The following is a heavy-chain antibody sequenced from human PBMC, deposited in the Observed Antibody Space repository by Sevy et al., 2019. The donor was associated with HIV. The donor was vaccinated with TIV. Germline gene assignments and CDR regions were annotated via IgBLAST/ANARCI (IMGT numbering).Heavy chain of an antibody. J-gene: IGHJ6*03. CDR3: ARAADYSSHYYYYYMDV. D-gene: IGHD4-4*01. CDR2: IIPIFGTA. V-gene: IGHV1-69*13. CDR1: GGTFSSYA. Sequence: ASVKVSCKASGGTFSSYAISWVRQAPGQGLEWMGGIIPIFGTANYAQKFQGRVTITGDESTSTAYMELSSLRSEDTAVYYCARAADYSSHYYYYYMDVWGKGTTVTVSS.